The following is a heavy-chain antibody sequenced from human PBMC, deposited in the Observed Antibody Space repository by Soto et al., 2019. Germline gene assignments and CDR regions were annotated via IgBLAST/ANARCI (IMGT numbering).Heavy chain of an antibody. CDR2: IGTAADT. V-gene: IGHV3-13*04. D-gene: IGHD3-10*01. Sequence: EVQLVESGGGLVQPGGSLRLTCAASGFTLSSYDMYWVRQATGKGLEWVSAIGTAADTYYPGSVQGRFIISRENAKNSLYLHMNSLRAGDTAMYYCVRARGGEYFGEQLSWGQGTLVTVSS. CDR3: VRARGGEYFGEQLS. CDR1: GFTLSSYD. J-gene: IGHJ4*02.